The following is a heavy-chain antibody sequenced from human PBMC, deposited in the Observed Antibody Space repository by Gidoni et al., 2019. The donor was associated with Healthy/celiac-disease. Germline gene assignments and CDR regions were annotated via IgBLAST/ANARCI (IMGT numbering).Heavy chain of an antibody. CDR1: GGSFSGYY. Sequence: QVQLQQWGAGLLKPSETLSLTCAVYGGSFSGYYWSWIRQPPGKALEWIGEINHSGSTNYNPSLKSRVTISVDTSKNQFSLKLSSVTAADTAVYYCARGRCSSTSCYLRNYYYYYYMDVWGKGTTVTVSS. V-gene: IGHV4-34*01. CDR3: ARGRCSSTSCYLRNYYYYYYMDV. J-gene: IGHJ6*03. D-gene: IGHD2-2*01. CDR2: INHSGST.